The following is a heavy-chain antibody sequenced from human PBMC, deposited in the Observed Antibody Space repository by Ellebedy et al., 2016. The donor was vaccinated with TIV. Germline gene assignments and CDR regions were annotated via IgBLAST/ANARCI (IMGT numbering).Heavy chain of an antibody. D-gene: IGHD2-21*02. CDR3: ARDFLRAGDFHAFDI. V-gene: IGHV3-21*01. Sequence: GESLKISCAASGCTFSSYSMNWVRQAPGKGLEWVSSIISSTSYIYYADSVKGRFTISRDNAKNSLYLQMNSLRAEDTAVYYCARDFLRAGDFHAFDIWGQGTMVTVSS. J-gene: IGHJ3*02. CDR2: IISSTSYI. CDR1: GCTFSSYS.